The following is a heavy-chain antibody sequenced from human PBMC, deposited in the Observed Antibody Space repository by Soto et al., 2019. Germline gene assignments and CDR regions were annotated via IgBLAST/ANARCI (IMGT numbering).Heavy chain of an antibody. V-gene: IGHV3-15*01. CDR2: IKSKTDGGTT. CDR1: GFTFSNAW. J-gene: IGHJ3*02. D-gene: IGHD7-27*01. Sequence: GGSLRLSCAASGFTFSNAWMSWVRQAPGKGLEWVGRIKSKTDGGTTDYAAPVKGRFTISRDDSKNMLYLQMNSLKTEDTAVYYCTTDGEGRPEAFDIWGQGTMVTVSS. CDR3: TTDGEGRPEAFDI.